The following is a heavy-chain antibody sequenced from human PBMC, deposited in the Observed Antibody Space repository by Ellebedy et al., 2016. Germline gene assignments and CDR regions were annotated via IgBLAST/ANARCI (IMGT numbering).Heavy chain of an antibody. J-gene: IGHJ4*02. CDR3: VKKLFASPYDH. V-gene: IGHV3-72*01. CDR1: GFTFSDHY. D-gene: IGHD2-21*01. Sequence: GGSLRLSCAVSGFTFSDHYMDWVRQAPGKGLEWVGFIRSQTYGGTTEYAASVKGRFSISSYDSTNSLFLQMNSLKTEDTAVYYCVKKLFASPYDHWGQGTLVTVSS. CDR2: IRSQTYGGTT.